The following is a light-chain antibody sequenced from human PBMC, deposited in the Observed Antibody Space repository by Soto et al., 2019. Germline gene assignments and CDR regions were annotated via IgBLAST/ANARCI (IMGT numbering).Light chain of an antibody. CDR3: QQYGSSPYT. Sequence: VLTQSPGTLALSPGERATLSCRASQSVSSSYLAWYQQKPGQAPRLLIYGASSRATGIPDRFSGSGSGTDFTLTISRLEPEDFGVYYCQQYGSSPYTFGQATKLEI. CDR1: QSVSSSY. J-gene: IGKJ2*01. V-gene: IGKV3-20*01. CDR2: GAS.